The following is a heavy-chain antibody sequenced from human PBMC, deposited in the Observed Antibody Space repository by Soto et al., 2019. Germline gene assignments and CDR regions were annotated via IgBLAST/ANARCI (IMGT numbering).Heavy chain of an antibody. V-gene: IGHV3-23*01. Sequence: PWGSLRLSCAASGFTFSTYPMGWFRQAPEKGLEWVSSISGSGESTFYPDSVKGRFTISRDNSKNTLFLQINSLRAEDTAVYYCAKVWSGAALEHYFEYSGQGITVTVYS. CDR2: ISGSGEST. CDR3: AKVWSGAALEHYFEY. CDR1: GFTFSTYP. J-gene: IGHJ4*02. D-gene: IGHD3-3*01.